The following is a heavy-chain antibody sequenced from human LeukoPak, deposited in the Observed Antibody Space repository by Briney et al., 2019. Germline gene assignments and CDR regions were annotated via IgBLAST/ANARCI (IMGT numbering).Heavy chain of an antibody. CDR1: GLTFSNAW. J-gene: IGHJ4*02. Sequence: GGSLRLSCAASGLTFSNAWMSWVRQAPGKGLEWVASINQDGSEKYYVDSVKGRFTISRDNAKNSLYLQMNSLRVEDTAVYYCARATSMNDYWGQGTLVTVSS. CDR3: ARATSMNDY. CDR2: INQDGSEK. V-gene: IGHV3-7*01.